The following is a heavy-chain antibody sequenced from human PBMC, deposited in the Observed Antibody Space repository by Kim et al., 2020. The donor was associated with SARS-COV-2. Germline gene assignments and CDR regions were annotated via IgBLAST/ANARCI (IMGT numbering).Heavy chain of an antibody. CDR2: ISSSSSYI. Sequence: GGSLRLSCAASGFTFSSYSMNWVRQAPGKGLEWVSSISSSSSYIYYADSVKGRFTISRDNAKNSLYLQMNSLRAEDTAVYYCARVRHYDGSGSYYRYYYYGMDVWGQGATVTVSS. D-gene: IGHD3-10*01. J-gene: IGHJ6*02. CDR1: GFTFSSYS. V-gene: IGHV3-21*01. CDR3: ARVRHYDGSGSYYRYYYYGMDV.